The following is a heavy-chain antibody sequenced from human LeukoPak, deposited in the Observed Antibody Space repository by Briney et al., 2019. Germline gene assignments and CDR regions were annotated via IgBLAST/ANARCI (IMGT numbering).Heavy chain of an antibody. CDR2: IYWNDNK. J-gene: IGHJ1*01. D-gene: IGHD3-3*01. Sequence: SGPTLLQPPPTLTLTCTFSGFSLSRHTVGVGWIRQPPGRALEWLASIYWNDNKRYKPSLTDRVTITKDTSKTQVLLPMTNMHPVDTATYYCAHRGVVLEKYFLHGGQGTLVTIS. CDR1: GFSLSRHTVG. V-gene: IGHV2-5*01. CDR3: AHRGVVLEKYFLH.